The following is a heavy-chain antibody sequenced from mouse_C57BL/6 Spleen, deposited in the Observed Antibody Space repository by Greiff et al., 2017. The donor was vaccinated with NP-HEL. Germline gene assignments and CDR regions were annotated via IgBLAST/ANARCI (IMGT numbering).Heavy chain of an antibody. D-gene: IGHD2-4*01. CDR2: IRNKANGYTT. Sequence: EVKLMESGGGLVQPGGSLSLSCAASGFTFTDYYMSWVRQPPGKALEWLGFIRNKANGYTTEYSASVKGRFTISRDNSQSILYLQMHALRAEDSATYYCARSPYDYDGLYAMDYWGQGTSVTVSS. V-gene: IGHV7-3*01. J-gene: IGHJ4*01. CDR1: GFTFTDYY. CDR3: ARSPYDYDGLYAMDY.